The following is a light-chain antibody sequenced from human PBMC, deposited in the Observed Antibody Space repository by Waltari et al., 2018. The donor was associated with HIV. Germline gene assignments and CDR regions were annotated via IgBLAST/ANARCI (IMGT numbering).Light chain of an antibody. CDR3: SSYTSSSVL. V-gene: IGLV2-14*01. J-gene: IGLJ2*01. CDR2: EVS. Sequence: QSALTQPASVSGSPGQSIPISCTGPSSDVGGYNYVSWYQQHPGKAPKLMIYEVSNRPSGVSNRFSGSKSGNTASLTISGLQAEDEADYYCSSYTSSSVLFGGGTKVTVL. CDR1: SSDVGGYNY.